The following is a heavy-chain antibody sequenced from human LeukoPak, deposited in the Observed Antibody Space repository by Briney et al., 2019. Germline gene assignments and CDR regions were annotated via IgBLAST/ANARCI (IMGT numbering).Heavy chain of an antibody. J-gene: IGHJ4*02. CDR3: ATDRWGFFNY. CDR2: ISTSSSII. V-gene: IGHV3-48*01. CDR1: GFTFSTYS. Sequence: PGGSLRLSCAASGFTFSTYSMNWVRQAPGKGLEWVSYISTSSSIIYYADSVKGRFTISRDNAKNSVYLQMNSLRAEDTAFYYCATDRWGFFNYWGQGTLVTVSS. D-gene: IGHD3-3*01.